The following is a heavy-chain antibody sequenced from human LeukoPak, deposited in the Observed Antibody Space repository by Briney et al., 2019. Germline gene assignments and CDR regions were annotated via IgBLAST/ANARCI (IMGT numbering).Heavy chain of an antibody. Sequence: GGSLRLSCAASGFTFSSYAMHWVRQAPGKGLEWVAVISYDGSNNNYADSVKGRFTISRDNSKNTPYLQMNSMRAEDTAVYYCARDREWDLQSLRYFDSWGQGTLVAVSS. CDR1: GFTFSSYA. CDR3: ARDREWDLQSLRYFDS. V-gene: IGHV3-30-3*01. J-gene: IGHJ4*02. D-gene: IGHD1-26*01. CDR2: ISYDGSNN.